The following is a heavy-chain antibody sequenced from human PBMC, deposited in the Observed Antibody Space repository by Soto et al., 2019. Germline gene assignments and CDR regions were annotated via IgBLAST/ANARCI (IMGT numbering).Heavy chain of an antibody. CDR3: AQWFHIDY. V-gene: IGHV3-23*01. CDR1: GFTFSSSG. J-gene: IGHJ4*02. D-gene: IGHD3-22*01. CDR2: IGVSGET. Sequence: EVQVLESGGGLVQPGGSLRLSCATSGFTFSSSGMSWVRQAPGKGLEWVSHIGVSGETNYADSLKGRFTISRDNSKNTLYLQMNSLRVEDTAIYYCAQWFHIDYWGQGTLVTVSS.